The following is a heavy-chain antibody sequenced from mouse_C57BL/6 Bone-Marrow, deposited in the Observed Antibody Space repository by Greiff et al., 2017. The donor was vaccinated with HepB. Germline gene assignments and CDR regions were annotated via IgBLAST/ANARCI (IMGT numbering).Heavy chain of an antibody. J-gene: IGHJ3*01. V-gene: IGHV1-50*01. Sequence: QVQLQQPGAELVKPGASVKLSCKASGYTFTSYWMQWVNQRPGQGLEWIGEIDPSDSYTNYNQKFKGKATLTVDTSSSTAYMQLSSLTSEDSAVYYGARWGITTVVERTYWGQGTLVTVSA. CDR3: ARWGITTVVERTY. CDR1: GYTFTSYW. D-gene: IGHD1-1*01. CDR2: IDPSDSYT.